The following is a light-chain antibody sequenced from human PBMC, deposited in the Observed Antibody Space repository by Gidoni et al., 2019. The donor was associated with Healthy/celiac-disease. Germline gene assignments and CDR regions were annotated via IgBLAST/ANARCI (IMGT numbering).Light chain of an antibody. CDR3: QQYNSYSPWT. CDR1: QSISIW. CDR2: KAS. V-gene: IGKV1-5*03. Sequence: DIQMTQSPSTLSASVGDTVTITCRAIQSISIWLAWYQQKPGKAPKLLIYKASSLESGVPSRFSGSGSGTEFTITISSLQPDEFATYYCQQYNSYSPWTFGQGTKVEIK. J-gene: IGKJ1*01.